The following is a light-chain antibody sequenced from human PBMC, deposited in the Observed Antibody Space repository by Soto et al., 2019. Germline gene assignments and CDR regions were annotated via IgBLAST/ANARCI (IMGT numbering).Light chain of an antibody. CDR2: KAS. CDR1: QSISSW. CDR3: QQYNSYRRG. J-gene: IGKJ1*01. V-gene: IGKV1-5*03. Sequence: DIQMTQSPSTLSASVGDRVTITCRASQSISSWLPWYEQKPGKAPKLLIYKASSLESGVPSRFSGSGSGTECTLAISSLQPDDFATYYCQQYNSYRRGVGRGPKVEIK.